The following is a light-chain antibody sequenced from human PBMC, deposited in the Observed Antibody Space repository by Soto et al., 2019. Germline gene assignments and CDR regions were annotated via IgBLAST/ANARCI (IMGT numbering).Light chain of an antibody. J-gene: IGLJ1*01. V-gene: IGLV2-14*01. CDR3: SSYTSSSPWV. CDR2: EVS. Sequence: QSALTQPASVSGSTGQSITISCTGTSSDVGGYNYVSWYQQHPGKAPKLMIYEVSNRPSGVSNRFSGSKSGNTASLTISGLQAEDEADYYCSSYTSSSPWVFGTGTKLTVL. CDR1: SSDVGGYNY.